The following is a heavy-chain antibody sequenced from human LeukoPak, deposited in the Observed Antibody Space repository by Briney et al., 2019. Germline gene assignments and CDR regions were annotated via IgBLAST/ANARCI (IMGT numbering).Heavy chain of an antibody. D-gene: IGHD1-26*01. CDR2: IYTSGST. CDR1: GGSVSSGNHY. J-gene: IGHJ4*02. V-gene: IGHV4-61*02. Sequence: ASQTLSLTCTVSGGSVSSGNHYWTCIRQPAGKGLEWIGRIYTSGSTNYNPSLKSRVTISIDASKNQFSLRLSSVTAADTAVYYCTKGGELMNYWGQGTLVTVSS. CDR3: TKGGELMNY.